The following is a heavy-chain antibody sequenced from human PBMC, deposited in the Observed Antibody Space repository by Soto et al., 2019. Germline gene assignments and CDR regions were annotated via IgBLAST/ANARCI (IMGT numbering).Heavy chain of an antibody. CDR3: ARARYSSSPSLLGF. V-gene: IGHV5-51*01. CDR2: IYPRGSDT. J-gene: IGHJ4*02. CDR1: GYSFTSYW. Sequence: PWEAPNPPRKGSGYSFTSYWIVWVRQMPGKGLEWMGIIYPRGSDTRYSPSFQGQVTISADKSISTAYLQWSSLKASDTAMYYCARARYSSSPSLLGFWGQGTLVTGSS. D-gene: IGHD6-13*01.